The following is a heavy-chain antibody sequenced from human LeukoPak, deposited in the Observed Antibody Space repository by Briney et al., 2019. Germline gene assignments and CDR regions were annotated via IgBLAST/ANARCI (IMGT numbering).Heavy chain of an antibody. CDR3: AGSGVRGVITPFDY. CDR2: INPNSGGT. Sequence: ASVTVSFTASGYTFTGYYMHWVRQAPGQGLEWMGWINPNSGGTNYAQKFQGRVTMTRDTSISTAYMELSRLRSDDTAVYYCAGSGVRGVITPFDYWGQGTLVTVSS. J-gene: IGHJ4*02. CDR1: GYTFTGYY. D-gene: IGHD3-10*01. V-gene: IGHV1-2*02.